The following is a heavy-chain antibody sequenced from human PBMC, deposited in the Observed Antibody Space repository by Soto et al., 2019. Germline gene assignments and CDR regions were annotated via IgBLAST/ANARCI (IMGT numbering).Heavy chain of an antibody. D-gene: IGHD3-16*01. J-gene: IGHJ6*02. CDR1: GYIFVNYG. CDR3: VMVDNYVTPTTQDV. Sequence: QVQLEQSADEVKKPGASVKVSCKASGYIFVNYGIAWVRQAPGQGLEWMGWISPYTGNTHSATKVQGRLTMTTDTSTSTAYMDLGSLRSDDTAVYYCVMVDNYVTPTTQDVWGQGTTVTVSS. CDR2: ISPYTGNT. V-gene: IGHV1-18*01.